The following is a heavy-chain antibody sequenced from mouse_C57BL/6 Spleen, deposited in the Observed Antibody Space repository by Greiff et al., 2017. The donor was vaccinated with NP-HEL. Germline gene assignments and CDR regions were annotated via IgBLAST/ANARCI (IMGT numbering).Heavy chain of an antibody. CDR1: GYAFSSSW. D-gene: IGHD1-1*01. J-gene: IGHJ3*01. CDR2: IYPGDGDT. V-gene: IGHV1-82*01. Sequence: VQLQQSGPELVKPGASVKISCKASGYAFSSSWMNWVKQRPGKGLEWIGRIYPGDGDTNYNGKFKGKATLTADKSSSTAYMQLSSLTSEDSAVYFCATPYYGSSPPWFAYWGQGTLVTVSA. CDR3: ATPYYGSSPPWFAY.